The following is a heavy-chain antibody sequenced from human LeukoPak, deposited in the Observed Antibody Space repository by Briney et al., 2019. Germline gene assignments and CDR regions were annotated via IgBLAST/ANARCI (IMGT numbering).Heavy chain of an antibody. V-gene: IGHV3-23*01. CDR1: GFTFSSYA. D-gene: IGHD2-15*01. J-gene: IGHJ3*02. CDR2: ISTSGDFT. CDR3: ARDVFEGYCSGGSCYSGRAFDI. Sequence: PGGSLRLSCATSGFTFSSYAMNWVRQAPGKGLECVSFISTSGDFTYYAASVKGRFTVSRDNSKNTLYLQMNSLRADDTAVYYCARDVFEGYCSGGSCYSGRAFDIWGQGTMVTVSS.